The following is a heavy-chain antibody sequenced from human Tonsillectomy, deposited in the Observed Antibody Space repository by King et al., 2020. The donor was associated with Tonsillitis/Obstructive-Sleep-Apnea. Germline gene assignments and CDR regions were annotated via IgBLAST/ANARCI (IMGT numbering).Heavy chain of an antibody. J-gene: IGHJ6*02. CDR1: GYTFTDYY. Sequence: QLVQTGAEVKKPGASVNVSCKASGYTFTDYYIHWVRQAPGQGLEWMGWINPNSGGTKYAQKFQGRVTMTRDTSISTAYMALSRLRSDDTAIYYCARQFFNMDVWGQGTTVTVSS. D-gene: IGHD3-3*01. V-gene: IGHV1-2*02. CDR3: ARQFFNMDV. CDR2: INPNSGGT.